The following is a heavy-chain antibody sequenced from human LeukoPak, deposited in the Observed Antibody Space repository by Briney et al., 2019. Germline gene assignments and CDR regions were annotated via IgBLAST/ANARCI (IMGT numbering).Heavy chain of an antibody. CDR2: IYWDDDE. Sequence: SGPTLVKPTQTLTLTCTFSGFSLSTSGVGVGWIRQPPGKALEWLALIYWDDDERYIPSLKSRLTIMKDTSKNQVVLTMTNVDPVDTATYFCAHTYYYDSGGYYPDYWGQGTLVTVSS. V-gene: IGHV2-5*02. CDR1: GFSLSTSGVG. CDR3: AHTYYYDSGGYYPDY. D-gene: IGHD3-22*01. J-gene: IGHJ4*02.